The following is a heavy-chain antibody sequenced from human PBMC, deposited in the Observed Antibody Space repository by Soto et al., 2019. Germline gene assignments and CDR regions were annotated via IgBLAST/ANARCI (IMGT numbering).Heavy chain of an antibody. V-gene: IGHV4-59*08. CDR1: DGFIIGYY. CDR2: IYYSGST. Sequence: PSETLCLTCTVADGFIIGYYWSWIRQPPGKGLEWIGYIYYSGSTSYNPSLKSRVTISVDTSKNQFSLKLSSVTAADTAVYYCARLGGHYQASDYWGQGTLVTVSS. D-gene: IGHD3-22*01. J-gene: IGHJ4*02. CDR3: ARLGGHYQASDY.